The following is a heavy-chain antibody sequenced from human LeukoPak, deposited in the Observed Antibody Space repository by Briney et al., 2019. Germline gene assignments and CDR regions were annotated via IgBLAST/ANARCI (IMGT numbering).Heavy chain of an antibody. J-gene: IGHJ3*02. V-gene: IGHV4-34*01. CDR2: INHSGST. D-gene: IGHD2/OR15-2a*01. CDR1: GGSFSGYY. Sequence: SETLSLTCAVYGGSFSGYYWSWIRQPPGKGLEWIGEINHSGSTNYNPSLKSRVTISVDTSKNQFSLKLSSVTAADTAVYYCAVLFPAEYASDIWGQGTMVTVSS. CDR3: AVLFPAEYASDI.